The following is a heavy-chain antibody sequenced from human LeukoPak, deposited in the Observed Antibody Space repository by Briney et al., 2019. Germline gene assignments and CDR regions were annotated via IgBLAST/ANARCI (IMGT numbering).Heavy chain of an antibody. CDR1: GGTFSSYA. J-gene: IGHJ4*02. Sequence: ASVKVSCKASGGTFSSYAISWVRQAPGQGLEWMGIINPSGGSTSYAQKFQGRVTMTRDTSTSTVYMELSSLRSEDTAVYYCARDATTYCGGDCYNDYWGQGTLVTVSS. CDR3: ARDATTYCGGDCYNDY. D-gene: IGHD2-21*01. V-gene: IGHV1-46*01. CDR2: INPSGGST.